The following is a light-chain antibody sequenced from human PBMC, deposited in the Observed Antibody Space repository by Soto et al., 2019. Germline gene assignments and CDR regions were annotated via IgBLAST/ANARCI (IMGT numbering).Light chain of an antibody. Sequence: QSVLTQPASVSGSPGQSITTSCTGTSSDVGGYNYVSWYQQHPGKAPKLMIYDVSNRPSGVSNRFSGSKSGNTASLTISGLQAEDEADYYCSSYTSSSPLRVFGTGTKVTVL. CDR3: SSYTSSSPLRV. J-gene: IGLJ1*01. CDR2: DVS. CDR1: SSDVGGYNY. V-gene: IGLV2-14*01.